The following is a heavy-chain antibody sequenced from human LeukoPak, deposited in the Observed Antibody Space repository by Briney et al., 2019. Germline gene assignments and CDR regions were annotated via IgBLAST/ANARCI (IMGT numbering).Heavy chain of an antibody. J-gene: IGHJ4*02. CDR1: GFTFSSYA. CDR2: ISYAGSNK. V-gene: IGHV3-30-3*01. CDR3: ARGRFYCSGGSCYYDLGYYFDY. Sequence: GGSLRLSCAPSGFTFSSYAMHWVRQAPGKGLEWVAVISYAGSNKFYADSVRGRVTISRDNSKNTLYLQMNNLKTEDTAVYYCARGRFYCSGGSCYYDLGYYFDYWGQGTLVTVSS. D-gene: IGHD2-15*01.